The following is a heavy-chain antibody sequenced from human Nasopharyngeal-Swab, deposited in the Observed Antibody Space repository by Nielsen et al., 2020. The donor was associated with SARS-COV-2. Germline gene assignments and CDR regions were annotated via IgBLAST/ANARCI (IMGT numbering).Heavy chain of an antibody. CDR1: GFSLSTSGVG. CDR2: IYWDDDK. V-gene: IGHV2-5*02. CDR3: AHRPELTMIVGRYNWFDP. J-gene: IGHJ5*02. D-gene: IGHD3-22*01. Sequence: SGPTLVKPTPTLTLTCTFSGFSLSTSGVGVGWIRQPPGKALEWLALIYWDDDKRYSPSLKSRLTITKDTSKNQVVLTMTNMDPVDTATYYCAHRPELTMIVGRYNWFDPWGQGTLVTVSS.